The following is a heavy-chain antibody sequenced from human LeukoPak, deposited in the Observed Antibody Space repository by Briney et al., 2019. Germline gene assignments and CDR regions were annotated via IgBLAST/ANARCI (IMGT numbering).Heavy chain of an antibody. V-gene: IGHV3-48*04. D-gene: IGHD7-27*01. CDR2: IRGSGSGSGSGM. J-gene: IGHJ4*02. CDR3: ARDNNWGFDY. Sequence: QTGGSLRLSCAASGFIISDYSMNWVRQAPGKGLEWVSNIRGSGSGSGSGMYYADSVKGRFTISRDDAKNSLYLQMSSLRAEDTAFYYCARDNNWGFDYWGQGALVTVSS. CDR1: GFIISDYS.